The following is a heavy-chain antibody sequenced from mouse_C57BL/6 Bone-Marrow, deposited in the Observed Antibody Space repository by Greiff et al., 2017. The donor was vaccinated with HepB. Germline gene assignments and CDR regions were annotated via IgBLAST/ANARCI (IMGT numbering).Heavy chain of an antibody. CDR1: GFTFSSYG. J-gene: IGHJ2*01. CDR2: ISSGGSYT. Sequence: EVQLQQSGGDLVKPGGSLKLSCAASGFTFSSYGMSWVRQTPDKRLEWVATISSGGSYTYYPDSVKGRCTISRDNAKNTLYLQMSSLKSEDTAMYYCARRNWVDYWGQGTTLTVSS. D-gene: IGHD4-1*01. V-gene: IGHV5-6*01. CDR3: ARRNWVDY.